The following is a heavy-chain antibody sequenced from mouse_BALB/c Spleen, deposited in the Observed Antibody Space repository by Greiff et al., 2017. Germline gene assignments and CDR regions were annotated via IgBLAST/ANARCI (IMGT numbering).Heavy chain of an antibody. CDR2: ISSGGSYT. V-gene: IGHV5-9-3*01. Sequence: EVQGVESGGGLVKPGGSLKLSCAASGFTFSSYAMSWVRQTPEKRLEWVATISSGGSYTYYPDSVKGRFTISRDNAKNTLYLQMSSLRSEDTAMYYCARRGITALYYAMDYWGQGTSVTVSS. D-gene: IGHD2-4*01. J-gene: IGHJ4*01. CDR3: ARRGITALYYAMDY. CDR1: GFTFSSYA.